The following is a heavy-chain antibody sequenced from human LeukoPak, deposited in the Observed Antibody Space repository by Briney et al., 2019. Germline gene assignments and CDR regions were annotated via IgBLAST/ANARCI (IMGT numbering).Heavy chain of an antibody. CDR3: ARHVPYGNYDYVWGSPRDAFDI. Sequence: KSSVTLSLTCTVSGGSISSYYWSWIRQPPGKGLEWIGYIYYSGSTDYNPSPKSRVTISVDTSKNQFSLKLSSVTAADTAVYYCARHVPYGNYDYVWGSPRDAFDIWGQGTMVTVSS. V-gene: IGHV4-59*08. D-gene: IGHD3-16*01. J-gene: IGHJ3*02. CDR2: IYYSGST. CDR1: GGSISSYY.